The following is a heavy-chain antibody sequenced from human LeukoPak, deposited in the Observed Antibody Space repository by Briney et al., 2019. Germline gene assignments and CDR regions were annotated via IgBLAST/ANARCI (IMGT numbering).Heavy chain of an antibody. J-gene: IGHJ4*02. CDR1: GYTFTSYD. CDR3: ARAIRYCSSTSCKTYYFDY. CDR2: MNPNSGNT. Sequence: ASVKVSCKASGYTFTSYDINWVRQATGQGLEWMGWMNPNSGNTGYAQKFQGRVTITRNTSISTAYMELSSLRSEDTAVYYCARAIRYCSSTSCKTYYFDYWGQGTLVTVSS. V-gene: IGHV1-8*03. D-gene: IGHD2-2*01.